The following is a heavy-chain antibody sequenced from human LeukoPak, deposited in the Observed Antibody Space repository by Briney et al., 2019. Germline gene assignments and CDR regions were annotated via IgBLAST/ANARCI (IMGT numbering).Heavy chain of an antibody. CDR2: IFANGDIT. V-gene: IGHV3-64D*09. Sequence: GGSLRLSCSASGFTFSTYPTHWVRQAPGKGLEYVSTIFANGDITSYAASVKGRFTTSRDNSKNTLYLQMSSLRPEDTAVYYCVKSPADGLDVWGQGAMVTVSS. CDR1: GFTFSTYP. CDR3: VKSPADGLDV. J-gene: IGHJ6*02.